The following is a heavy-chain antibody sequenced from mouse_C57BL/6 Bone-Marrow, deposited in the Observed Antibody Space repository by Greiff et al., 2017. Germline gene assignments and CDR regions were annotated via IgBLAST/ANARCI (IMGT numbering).Heavy chain of an antibody. V-gene: IGHV1-50*01. J-gene: IGHJ2*01. CDR2: IDPSDSYT. CDR1: GYTFTSYW. D-gene: IGHD2-4*01. CDR3: AREELRQEAYFDY. Sequence: QVQLQQPGAELVKPGASVKLSCKASGYTFTSYWMQWVKQRPGQGLEWIGEIDPSDSYTNYNQKFKGKATLTVDTSSSTAYMQLSSLTSEDSAVYCCAREELRQEAYFDYWGQGTTLAVSS.